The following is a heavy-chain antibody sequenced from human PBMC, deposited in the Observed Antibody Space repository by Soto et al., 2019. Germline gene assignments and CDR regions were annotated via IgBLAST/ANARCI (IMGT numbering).Heavy chain of an antibody. V-gene: IGHV1-46*01. CDR2: INPSGGRT. D-gene: IGHD2-21*02. CDR3: ARGPSCGGDCYLFDY. J-gene: IGHJ4*02. Sequence: QVLLVQSGAEVTRPGASVKVSCKASGYTFTSYYMHWVRQAPGQGLEWMAMINPSGGRTKNAQIFQGRVTLTRDTSTGTVDMELSSLTSEDTAIYYCARGPSCGGDCYLFDYWGQGTQVTVSS. CDR1: GYTFTSYY.